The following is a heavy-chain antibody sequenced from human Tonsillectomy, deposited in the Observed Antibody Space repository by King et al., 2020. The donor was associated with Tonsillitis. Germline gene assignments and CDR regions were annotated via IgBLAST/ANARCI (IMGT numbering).Heavy chain of an antibody. CDR1: GFTFSDSA. V-gene: IGHV3-73*02. CDR2: IRNKANTYAT. J-gene: IGHJ4*02. CDR3: TTGLFTSGPEGIFDY. D-gene: IGHD6-25*01. Sequence: VQLVESGGGLVQPGGSLKLSCAASGFTFSDSAVHWVRQASGKGLEWVGRIRNKANTYATAYTASLIARLTISRADSKSTAYLQMNSLKTEDTAVYFCTTGLFTSGPEGIFDYWGQGTLVTVPS.